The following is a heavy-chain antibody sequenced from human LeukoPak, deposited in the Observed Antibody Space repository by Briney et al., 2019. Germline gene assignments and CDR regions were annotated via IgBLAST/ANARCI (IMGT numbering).Heavy chain of an antibody. Sequence: KPSETLSLTCAVYVGSFSGYYWSWIRQPPGKGLEWIGEINHSGSTNYNSSLKSRVTISVDTSKNQFSLKLSSVTAADTAAYYCARDYYGSGSHCCHMDVWGKGTTITVS. D-gene: IGHD3-10*01. CDR1: VGSFSGYY. CDR3: ARDYYGSGSHCCHMDV. V-gene: IGHV4-34*01. CDR2: INHSGST. J-gene: IGHJ6*03.